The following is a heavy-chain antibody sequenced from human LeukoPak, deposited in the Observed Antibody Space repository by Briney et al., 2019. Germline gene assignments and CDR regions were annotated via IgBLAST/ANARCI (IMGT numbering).Heavy chain of an antibody. J-gene: IGHJ4*02. D-gene: IGHD6-13*01. CDR3: AGGYGSSWLDY. V-gene: IGHV4-4*09. Sequence: SETLSLSCAVSGGSIRSNYWSWIRQPPGKGLEWIGNIYARGSTNYNPSLKSRLTISVDTSKNQLSLKLRSVTAADTAVYYCAGGYGSSWLDYWGQGTLVTVSA. CDR2: IYARGST. CDR1: GGSIRSNY.